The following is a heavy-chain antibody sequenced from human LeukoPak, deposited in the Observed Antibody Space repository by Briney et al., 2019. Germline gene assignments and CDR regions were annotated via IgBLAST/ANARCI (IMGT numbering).Heavy chain of an antibody. CDR1: GYTLTELS. D-gene: IGHD3-16*01. Sequence: GASVKVSCKVSGYTLTELSMHWVRQAPGKGLEWMGGFDAEDGETIYAEKVQGRVTMTEDTSTNTAYMELSSLRSEDTAVYYCATDPSLAFDIWGRGTMVTVSS. CDR3: ATDPSLAFDI. CDR2: FDAEDGET. J-gene: IGHJ3*02. V-gene: IGHV1-24*01.